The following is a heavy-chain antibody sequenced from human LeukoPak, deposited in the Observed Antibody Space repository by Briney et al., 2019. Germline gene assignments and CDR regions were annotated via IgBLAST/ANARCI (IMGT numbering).Heavy chain of an antibody. J-gene: IGHJ5*02. CDR1: GFTFSSYA. Sequence: GRSLRLSCAASGFTFSSYAMHWVRQAPGKGLEWVAVISYDGSNKYYADSVKGRFTISRDNSKNTLYLQMNSLRAEDTAVYYCAKEEVTYWFDPWGQGTLVTVSS. CDR3: AKEEVTYWFDP. V-gene: IGHV3-30*04. D-gene: IGHD5-18*01. CDR2: ISYDGSNK.